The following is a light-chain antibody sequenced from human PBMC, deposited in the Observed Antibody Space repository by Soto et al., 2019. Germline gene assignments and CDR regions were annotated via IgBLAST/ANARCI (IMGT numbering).Light chain of an antibody. J-gene: IGKJ1*01. V-gene: IGKV1-5*01. CDR2: DAS. CDR1: QSISSW. Sequence: DIQMPQSPSPLSASVGDRVTITCRASQSISSWLAWYQQKPGKAPKLLIYDASSLESGVPSRFSGSGSGTEFTLTISSLQPDDFATYYCQQYNSYLWTFGQGTKVEIK. CDR3: QQYNSYLWT.